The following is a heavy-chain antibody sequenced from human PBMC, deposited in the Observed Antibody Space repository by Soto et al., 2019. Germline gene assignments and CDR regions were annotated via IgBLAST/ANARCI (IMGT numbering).Heavy chain of an antibody. CDR1: GFTFSSYS. V-gene: IGHV3-21*01. D-gene: IGHD1-26*01. CDR2: ISSSSSYI. J-gene: IGHJ6*03. Sequence: GGSLRLSCAASGFTFSSYSMNWVRQAPGKGLEWVSSISSSSSYIYYADSVKGRFTISRDNAKNSLYLQMNSLRAEDTAVYYCARVSGYLEDYYYYYMDVWGKGTTVTVSS. CDR3: ARVSGYLEDYYYYYMDV.